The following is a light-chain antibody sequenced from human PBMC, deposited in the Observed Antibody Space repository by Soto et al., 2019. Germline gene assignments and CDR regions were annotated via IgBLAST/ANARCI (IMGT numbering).Light chain of an antibody. CDR1: QSISNY. CDR3: QRFNSYSRK. V-gene: IGKV1-5*03. J-gene: IGKJ1*01. Sequence: DIQMTQSPSSLSAFVGDRVTITCRASQSISNYLHWYQQKPGKPPNLLIYKASTLGSGVPSRFSGTGSGTEFTLTITSLQPDDFATYYSQRFNSYSRKFGQGTKVDIK. CDR2: KAS.